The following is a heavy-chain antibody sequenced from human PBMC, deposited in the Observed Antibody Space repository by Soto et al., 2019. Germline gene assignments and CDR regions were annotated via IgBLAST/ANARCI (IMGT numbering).Heavy chain of an antibody. Sequence: SETLSLTCTVSGGSISSYYWSWIRQPPGKGLERIGYIYYSGSTNYNPSLKIRVTISVDTSKNQFSLKLSSVTAADTAVYYCAREVGIAVAGTLIYRYYYMDVWGKGTTVTVSS. CDR1: GGSISSYY. D-gene: IGHD6-19*01. CDR3: AREVGIAVAGTLIYRYYYMDV. J-gene: IGHJ6*03. CDR2: IYYSGST. V-gene: IGHV4-59*01.